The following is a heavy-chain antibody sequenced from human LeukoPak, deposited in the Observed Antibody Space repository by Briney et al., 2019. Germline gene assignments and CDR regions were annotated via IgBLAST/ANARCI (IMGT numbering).Heavy chain of an antibody. D-gene: IGHD6-13*01. CDR2: IYRGGTI. CDR3: ARHWLEAAKTYSYWFDP. CDR1: GGSIGSYY. V-gene: IGHV4-4*09. J-gene: IGHJ5*02. Sequence: SETLSLTCTVSGGSIGSYYWSWIRQPPGKGLEWIGYIYRGGTINYNPSVKSRFTMSLDTSKNQISPMLNSVTAADTAIYYCARHWLEAAKTYSYWFDPWGQGTLVTVSS.